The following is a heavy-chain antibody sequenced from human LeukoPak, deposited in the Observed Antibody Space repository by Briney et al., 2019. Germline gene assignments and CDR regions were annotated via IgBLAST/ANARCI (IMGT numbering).Heavy chain of an antibody. CDR1: GFTFSSYG. CDR2: IWYDGSNK. J-gene: IGHJ6*02. CDR3: ARGWGYYYGMDV. V-gene: IGHV3-33*01. Sequence: GGSLRLSCAASGFTFSSYGMHWVRQAPGKGLEWVAVIWYDGSNKYYADSVKGRFTISRDNSKNTLYLQMNSLRAEDTAVYYCARGWGYYYGMDVWGQGTTVTVSS. D-gene: IGHD1-26*01.